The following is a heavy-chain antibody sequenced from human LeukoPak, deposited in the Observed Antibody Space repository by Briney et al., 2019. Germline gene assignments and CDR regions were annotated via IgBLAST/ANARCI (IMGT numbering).Heavy chain of an antibody. V-gene: IGHV3-48*01. CDR3: ASEGYCSGGSCYHLFDY. CDR2: ISSSSSTI. CDR1: GFTFSSYS. J-gene: IGHJ4*02. D-gene: IGHD2-15*01. Sequence: SGGSLRLSCAASGFTFSSYSMNWVRQAPGKGLEWVSYISSSSSTIYYADSVKGRFTISRDNAKNSLYLQMNSLRAEDTAVYYCASEGYCSGGSCYHLFDYWGQGTLVTVSS.